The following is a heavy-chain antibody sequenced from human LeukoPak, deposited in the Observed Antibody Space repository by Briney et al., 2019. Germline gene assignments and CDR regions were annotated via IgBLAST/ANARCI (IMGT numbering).Heavy chain of an antibody. Sequence: GGSLRLSCAASGFTFSSYAMHWVRQAPGKGLEYVSAISSNGGSTYYANSVKGRFTISRDNSKNTLYLQMGSPRAEDMAVYYCARVGYTSYYYYGMDVWGQGTTVTVSS. V-gene: IGHV3-64*01. CDR1: GFTFSSYA. J-gene: IGHJ6*02. CDR2: ISSNGGST. D-gene: IGHD6-13*01. CDR3: ARVGYTSYYYYGMDV.